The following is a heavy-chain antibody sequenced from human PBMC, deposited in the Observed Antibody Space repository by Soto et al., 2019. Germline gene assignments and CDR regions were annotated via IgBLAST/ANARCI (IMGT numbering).Heavy chain of an antibody. Sequence: WGSLGFSCASSVFTFSSYAMSWVRQAPGKGLEWVSGISGSGLSTNYADSVKGRFTISRDNSKKTLYLQMNSLRAEDTAVYYCAKMTTRRFDYWGQGTMVTVSS. CDR1: VFTFSSYA. V-gene: IGHV3-23*01. CDR2: ISGSGLST. CDR3: AKMTTRRFDY. J-gene: IGHJ4*02. D-gene: IGHD4-17*01.